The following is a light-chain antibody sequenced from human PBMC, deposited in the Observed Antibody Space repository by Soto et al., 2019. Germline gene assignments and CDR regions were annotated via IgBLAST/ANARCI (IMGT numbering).Light chain of an antibody. Sequence: EIVMTQSPATLSVSPGERATLSCRASQSVSSNLAWYQQKPGQAPRLLIYGASTRATGIPARFSGSGSGTEFTLTISSLQSEDFAVYYCQQYNNWPPGSFCQGTKVPIK. V-gene: IGKV3-15*01. CDR2: GAS. CDR1: QSVSSN. J-gene: IGKJ1*01. CDR3: QQYNNWPPGS.